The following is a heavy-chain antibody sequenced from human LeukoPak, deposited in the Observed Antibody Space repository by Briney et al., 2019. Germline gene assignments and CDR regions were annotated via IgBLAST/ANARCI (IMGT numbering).Heavy chain of an antibody. Sequence: GGSLRLSCAASGFTFSNYAMHWVRQAPGKGLEWVGRIKNNKEGATTDYAAPVKGRFIISRDDSRNTLYLQMNSLRTEDTAVYYCQKIVDYYQYDMDVWGRGTTVTVSS. D-gene: IGHD4/OR15-4a*01. V-gene: IGHV3-15*01. CDR3: QKIVDYYQYDMDV. CDR2: IKNNKEGATT. CDR1: GFTFSNYA. J-gene: IGHJ6*04.